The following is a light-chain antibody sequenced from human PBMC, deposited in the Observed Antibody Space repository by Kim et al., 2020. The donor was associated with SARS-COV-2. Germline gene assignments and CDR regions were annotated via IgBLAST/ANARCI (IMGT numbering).Light chain of an antibody. CDR2: LGS. V-gene: IGKV2-28*01. J-gene: IGKJ2*01. CDR3: MQVLQSPFT. Sequence: EPASISCRSSQSLLHSNGYNYFDWYLQKPGQSPQLLIYLGSNRASGVPDRFSGSGSGTDFTLKISRVEAEDVGVYYCMQVLQSPFTFGQGTKLEI. CDR1: QSLLHSNGYNY.